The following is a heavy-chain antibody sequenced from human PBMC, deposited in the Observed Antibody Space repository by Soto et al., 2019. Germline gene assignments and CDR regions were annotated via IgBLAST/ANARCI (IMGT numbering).Heavy chain of an antibody. D-gene: IGHD2-2*02. CDR2: IIPIFGTA. Sequence: SVKVSCKASGGTFSSYAISWVRQAPGQGLEWMGGIIPIFGTANYAQKFQGRVTITADESTSTAYMELSSLRSEDTAVYYCARAEYLVASFDYWGQGTLVTVSS. V-gene: IGHV1-69*13. CDR1: GGTFSSYA. CDR3: ARAEYLVASFDY. J-gene: IGHJ4*02.